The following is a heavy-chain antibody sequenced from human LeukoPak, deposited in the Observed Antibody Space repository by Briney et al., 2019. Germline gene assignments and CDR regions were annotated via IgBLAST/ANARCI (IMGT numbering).Heavy chain of an antibody. CDR3: AIVIGSYVDSAY. Sequence: GGSLRLSCAASGFTFSSYSMNWVRQAPGKGLEWLSYISSTSSALYYADSLKGRFTISRDNAKNSLYLQMDSLRAEDTAVYYCAIVIGSYVDSAYWGQGTLVTVSS. V-gene: IGHV3-48*04. CDR2: ISSTSSAL. D-gene: IGHD3-16*01. J-gene: IGHJ4*02. CDR1: GFTFSSYS.